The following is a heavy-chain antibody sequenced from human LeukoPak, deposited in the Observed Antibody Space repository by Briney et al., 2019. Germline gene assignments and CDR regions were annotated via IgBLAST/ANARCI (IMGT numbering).Heavy chain of an antibody. Sequence: PGGSLRLSCAASGFTFSNYNMNWFRQAPGKGLEWVSSLSSSSSYIYYADSVKGRFTISRDNAKNSLYLQMGSLRAEDTAVYYCARDSRGYHQLSDYWGQGTLVTVSS. D-gene: IGHD5-12*01. J-gene: IGHJ4*02. CDR1: GFTFSNYN. V-gene: IGHV3-21*01. CDR3: ARDSRGYHQLSDY. CDR2: LSSSSSYI.